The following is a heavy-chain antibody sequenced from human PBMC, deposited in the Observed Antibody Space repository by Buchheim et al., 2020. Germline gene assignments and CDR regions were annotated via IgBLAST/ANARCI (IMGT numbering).Heavy chain of an antibody. V-gene: IGHV4-34*01. CDR1: GGSFSGYY. CDR2: INHSGST. J-gene: IGHJ4*02. Sequence: QVQLQQWGAGLLKPSETLSLTCAVYGGSFSGYYWSWIRQPPGKGLEWIGEINHSGSTNYNPYLKSRVTISVDTSKNQFSLKLSSVTAADTAVYYCASCYYDSSGYCTFFDYWGQGTL. D-gene: IGHD3-22*01. CDR3: ASCYYDSSGYCTFFDY.